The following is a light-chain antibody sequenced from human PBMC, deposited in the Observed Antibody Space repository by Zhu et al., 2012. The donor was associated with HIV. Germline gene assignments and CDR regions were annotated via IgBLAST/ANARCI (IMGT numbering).Light chain of an antibody. V-gene: IGKV3-20*01. Sequence: EIVLTQSPGTLSLSPGERATLSRRASQSISSRYLAWYQQKPGQAPILLIYGASNRATGIPDRFSGSGSGTDFTLTISRLEPEDFAVYYCQQYVTSPPITFGQGTRLEIK. CDR3: QQYVTSPPIT. J-gene: IGKJ5*01. CDR2: GAS. CDR1: QSISSRY.